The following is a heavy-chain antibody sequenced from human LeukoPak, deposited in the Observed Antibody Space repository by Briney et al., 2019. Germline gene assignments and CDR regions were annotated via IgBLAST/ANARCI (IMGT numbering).Heavy chain of an antibody. CDR3: AREGVPAAFDI. D-gene: IGHD2-2*01. CDR1: GFTFSSYS. V-gene: IGHV3-21*01. J-gene: IGHJ3*02. Sequence: GGSLRLSCAASGFTFSSYSMNWVGQAPGKGLEWVSSFRSDNGNRDYADSGKGRFTISRDNAKKSLYLQMNSLRAEDTAVYYCAREGVPAAFDIWGQGTMVTVSS. CDR2: FRSDNGNR.